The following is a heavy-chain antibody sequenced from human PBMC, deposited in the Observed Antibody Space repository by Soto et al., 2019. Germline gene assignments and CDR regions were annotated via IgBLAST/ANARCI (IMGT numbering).Heavy chain of an antibody. CDR2: INHSGST. D-gene: IGHD6-13*01. CDR1: GGSFSGYY. V-gene: IGHV4-34*01. Sequence: SETLSLTCAVYGGSFSGYYWSWIRQPPGKGLEWIGEINHSGSTNYNPSLKSRVTISVDTSKNQFSLKLSSVTAADTAVYYCARGRSSSWYLVSDSSYYYGMDVWGQGTTVTVSS. CDR3: ARGRSSSWYLVSDSSYYYGMDV. J-gene: IGHJ6*02.